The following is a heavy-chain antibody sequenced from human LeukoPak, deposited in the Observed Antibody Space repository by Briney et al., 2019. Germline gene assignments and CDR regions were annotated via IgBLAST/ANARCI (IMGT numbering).Heavy chain of an antibody. J-gene: IGHJ3*02. Sequence: SETLSLTCTVSGRSISSRCYYWGWIRHPPGKGLEWTGRIYHSGSTYYNPSLKSRVTISVDTSKNQFSLKLSAVTAADTAVYYCARLAVRGVILGAFEIWGQGTMVTVSS. CDR2: IYHSGST. D-gene: IGHD3-10*01. V-gene: IGHV4-39*01. CDR1: GRSISSRCYY. CDR3: ARLAVRGVILGAFEI.